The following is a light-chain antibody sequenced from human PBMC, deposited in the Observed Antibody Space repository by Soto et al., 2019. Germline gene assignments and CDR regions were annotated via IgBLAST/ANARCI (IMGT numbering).Light chain of an antibody. CDR2: DVS. Sequence: QSALTQPRSVSGSPGQSVTISCTGTSSDVGGYNYVSWYQQHPGKAPKLMIYDVSKRPSGVPDRFSGSKSGHTASLTISGLQAEEEADYYGCSYAGSYYGFGTGTQVTVL. CDR3: CSYAGSYYG. V-gene: IGLV2-11*01. J-gene: IGLJ1*01. CDR1: SSDVGGYNY.